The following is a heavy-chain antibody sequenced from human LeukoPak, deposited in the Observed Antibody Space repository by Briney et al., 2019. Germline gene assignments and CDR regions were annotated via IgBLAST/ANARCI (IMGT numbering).Heavy chain of an antibody. D-gene: IGHD3-3*01. CDR1: GFTFSSYD. CDR2: ISYDGNNK. CDR3: ARNYEGLY. V-gene: IGHV3-30-3*01. J-gene: IGHJ4*02. Sequence: PGRSLRLSCEASGFTFSSYDMYWLRQAPGKVLEWVAVISYDGNNKYNADSAVKGRFTISRDNSKNTVYLQMNRLRPEDTAVYYCARNYEGLYWGQGTLVTVSS.